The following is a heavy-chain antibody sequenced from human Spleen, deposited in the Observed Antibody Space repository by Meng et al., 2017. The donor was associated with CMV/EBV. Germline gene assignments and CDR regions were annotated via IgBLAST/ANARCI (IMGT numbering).Heavy chain of an antibody. CDR1: GGPLSSGLSY. J-gene: IGHJ4*02. CDR3: AVSSSSWTFDY. Sequence: VQLVEAGPGLVKPSQSLSLTCTVSGGPLSSGLSYWSWHRQPAGKGLEWIGRIYTSGSTNYNPSLKSRVTISVDTSKNQFSLKLSSVTAADTAVYYCAVSSSSWTFDYWGQGTLVTVSS. V-gene: IGHV4-61*02. D-gene: IGHD6-13*01. CDR2: IYTSGST.